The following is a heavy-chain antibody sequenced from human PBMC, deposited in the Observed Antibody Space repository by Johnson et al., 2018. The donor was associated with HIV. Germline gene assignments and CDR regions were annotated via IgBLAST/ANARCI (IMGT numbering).Heavy chain of an antibody. V-gene: IGHV3-7*03. Sequence: VQLVESGGGLVQPGGSLRLSCAASGFTFNTYWMTWVRQPPGRGLECVAHIKQDGGEKYYVASVKGRFPIARDNANNSLYLQMNSLRAEDTAVYYCAREDGDSSSWAGAFEIGGQGTMVTVSS. CDR3: AREDGDSSSWAGAFEI. D-gene: IGHD6-13*01. CDR2: IKQDGGEK. CDR1: GFTFNTYW. J-gene: IGHJ3*02.